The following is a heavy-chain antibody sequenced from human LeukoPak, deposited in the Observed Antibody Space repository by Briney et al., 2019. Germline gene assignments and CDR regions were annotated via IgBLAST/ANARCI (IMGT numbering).Heavy chain of an antibody. CDR1: GGSISSSSHY. CDR3: ARHITDYFYYYLDV. Sequence: SDTLSLTCTVSGGSISSSSHYRGWIRQSPGKGLEWIGSFYYSGTTYYNPSLESRVTISDDMSRNRFSLMLTSVTAADTAIYYCARHITDYFYYYLDVWGTGTTVIVSS. V-gene: IGHV4-39*01. J-gene: IGHJ6*03. CDR2: FYYSGTT.